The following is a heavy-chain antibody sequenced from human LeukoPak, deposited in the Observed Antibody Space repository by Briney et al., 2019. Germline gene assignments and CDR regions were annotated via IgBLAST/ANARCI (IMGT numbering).Heavy chain of an antibody. CDR1: GGTFSSYA. J-gene: IGHJ6*02. CDR3: ARVVTRLREGAYQYDLDV. Sequence: ASVKVSCKASGGTFSSYAISWVRQAPGQRLEWMGWINAGNGDTEYSQKFQGRVTSTRDTSASTAYLDLSSLRSEDTAIYYCARVVTRLREGAYQYDLDVWGPGTTVTVSS. CDR2: INAGNGDT. V-gene: IGHV1-3*01. D-gene: IGHD3-16*01.